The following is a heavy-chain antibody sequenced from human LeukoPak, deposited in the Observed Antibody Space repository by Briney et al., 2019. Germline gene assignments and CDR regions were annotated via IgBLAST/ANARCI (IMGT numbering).Heavy chain of an antibody. CDR3: ARDGRSVYMVRANWFDP. J-gene: IGHJ5*02. V-gene: IGHV1-2*02. D-gene: IGHD3-10*01. CDR1: GYTFTGYY. Sequence: ASVKVSCKASGYTFTGYYMHWVRQAPGQGLEWMGWINPNSGGTNYAQKFQGRVTMTRDTSISTAYMELSRLRSDDTAVYYCARDGRSVYMVRANWFDPWGQGTLVTVSS. CDR2: INPNSGGT.